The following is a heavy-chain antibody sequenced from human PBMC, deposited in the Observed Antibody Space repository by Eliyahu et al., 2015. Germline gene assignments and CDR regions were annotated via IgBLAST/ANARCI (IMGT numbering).Heavy chain of an antibody. CDR1: GFTFSNAW. D-gene: IGHD1-26*01. CDR2: IKSKTDGGTT. J-gene: IGHJ4*02. CDR3: TTDIPQSAWELLEY. Sequence: EVQLVESGGGLVKPGGSLRLSCAASGFTFSNAWMSWVRQGPGKGLGWVGRIKSKTDGGTTDYAAPVKGRFTISRDDSKNTLYLQMNSLKTEDTAVYYCTTDIPQSAWELLEYWGQGTLVTVSS. V-gene: IGHV3-15*01.